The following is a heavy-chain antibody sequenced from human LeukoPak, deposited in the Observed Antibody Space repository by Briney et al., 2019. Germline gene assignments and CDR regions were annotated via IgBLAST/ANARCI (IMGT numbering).Heavy chain of an antibody. Sequence: GGSLRLSCAASGFTFDDYTMHWVRQAPGKGLEWVSGISWNGGSIGYADSVKGRFTISRDNAKNSLYLQMNSLRAEDMALYYCAKGRERYYDFWSGCFDYWGQGTLVTVSS. J-gene: IGHJ4*02. CDR2: ISWNGGSI. CDR1: GFTFDDYT. V-gene: IGHV3-9*03. D-gene: IGHD3-3*01. CDR3: AKGRERYYDFWSGCFDY.